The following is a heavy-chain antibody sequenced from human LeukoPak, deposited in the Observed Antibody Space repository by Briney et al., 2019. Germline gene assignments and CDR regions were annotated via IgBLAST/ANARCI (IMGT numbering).Heavy chain of an antibody. CDR1: GFTFSSYA. D-gene: IGHD2-2*01. Sequence: GGSLRLSCAAPGFTFSSYAMSWVRQAPGKGLEWVSAISGSGGSTYYADSVKGRFTISRDNSKNTLYLQMNSLRAEDTAVYYCAKDRDIVVVPAVHFDYWGQGTLVTVSS. J-gene: IGHJ4*02. CDR3: AKDRDIVVVPAVHFDY. CDR2: ISGSGGST. V-gene: IGHV3-23*01.